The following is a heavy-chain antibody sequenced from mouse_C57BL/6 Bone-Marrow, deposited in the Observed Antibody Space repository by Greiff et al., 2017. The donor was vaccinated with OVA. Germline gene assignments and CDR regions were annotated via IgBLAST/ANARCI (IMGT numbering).Heavy chain of an antibody. V-gene: IGHV7-3*01. J-gene: IGHJ1*03. CDR2: ISNKANGSSS. Sequence: EVHLVESGGGLVQPGGSLSLSCAASGFTFTDYYMSWVRQPPGQALEWFGFISNKANGSSSEYSASVKGRFAISRDNSQSILYLHMNALRAEDSAADYCARFLRRYWYFDGWGTGTTVTVSS. CDR1: GFTFTDYY. D-gene: IGHD2-12*01. CDR3: ARFLRRYWYFDG.